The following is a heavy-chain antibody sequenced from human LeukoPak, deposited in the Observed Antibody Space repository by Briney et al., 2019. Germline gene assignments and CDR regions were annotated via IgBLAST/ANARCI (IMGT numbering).Heavy chain of an antibody. D-gene: IGHD6-13*01. J-gene: IGHJ4*02. CDR2: ISFDGSNG. V-gene: IGHV3-30*04. CDR1: GFTFSSYA. Sequence: GSLRLSCAASGFTFSSYAMHWVRQAPGKGLEWVAVISFDGSNGYYADSVKGRFTFSRDNSKNRLYLQMDSLRAEDTAVYYCARIAAGAGTHFDYWGQGTLVTVSS. CDR3: ARIAAGAGTHFDY.